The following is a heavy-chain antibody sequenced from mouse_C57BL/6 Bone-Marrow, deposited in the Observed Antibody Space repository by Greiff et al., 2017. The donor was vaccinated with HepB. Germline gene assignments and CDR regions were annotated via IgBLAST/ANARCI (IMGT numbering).Heavy chain of an antibody. CDR1: GFTFSSYA. Sequence: EVHLVESGGGLVKPGGSLKLSCAASGFTFSSYAMSWVRQTPEKRLEWVATISDGGSYTYYPDNVKGRFTISRDNAKNNLYLQMSHLKSEDTAMYYCAREGGYYGSSLFAYWGQGTLVTVSA. CDR2: ISDGGSYT. D-gene: IGHD1-1*01. V-gene: IGHV5-4*01. J-gene: IGHJ3*01. CDR3: AREGGYYGSSLFAY.